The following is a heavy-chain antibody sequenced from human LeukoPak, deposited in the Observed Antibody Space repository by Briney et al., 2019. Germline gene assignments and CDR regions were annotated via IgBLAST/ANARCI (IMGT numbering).Heavy chain of an antibody. V-gene: IGHV3-23*01. D-gene: IGHD1-7*01. Sequence: GGSLRLSCAASGFTFSSYAMSWVRRAPGKGLEWVSAISSSGGSTYYADSVKGRFTISRDNSKNTLYLQMNSLRAEDTAVYYCAKGLYNWNYLGAFDIWGQGTMVTVSS. J-gene: IGHJ3*02. CDR2: ISSSGGST. CDR3: AKGLYNWNYLGAFDI. CDR1: GFTFSSYA.